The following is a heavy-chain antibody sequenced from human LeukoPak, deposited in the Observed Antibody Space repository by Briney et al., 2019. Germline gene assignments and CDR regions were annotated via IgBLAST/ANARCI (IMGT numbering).Heavy chain of an antibody. CDR1: GFTFSSYA. V-gene: IGHV3-23*01. CDR2: ISGSGGST. CDR3: AKGHSSSPRYYGMDV. J-gene: IGHJ6*02. D-gene: IGHD6-13*01. Sequence: GGSLRLSCAPSGFTFSSYAMSWVRQAPGKGLEWVSAISGSGGSTYYADSVKGRFTISRDNSKNTLYLQMNSLRAKDTAVYYCAKGHSSSPRYYGMDVWGQGTTVTVSS.